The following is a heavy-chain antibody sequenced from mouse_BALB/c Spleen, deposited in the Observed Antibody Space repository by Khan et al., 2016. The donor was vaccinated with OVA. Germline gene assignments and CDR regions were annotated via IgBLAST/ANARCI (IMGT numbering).Heavy chain of an antibody. D-gene: IGHD2-14*01. J-gene: IGHJ2*01. V-gene: IGHV1S134*01. CDR3: VAAYYRNDFDY. CDR1: GFTFTSYG. CDR2: IYPGNGYT. Sequence: VQLQQSGADLGRPGSSVRLSCKTSGFTFTSYGIKWVKQRPGQGLEWIGYIYPGNGYTVYNENFQGKATLTSDTSSSTAYMQLRSLTSEDSAIYVCVAAYYRNDFDYWGQGTTLTVSS.